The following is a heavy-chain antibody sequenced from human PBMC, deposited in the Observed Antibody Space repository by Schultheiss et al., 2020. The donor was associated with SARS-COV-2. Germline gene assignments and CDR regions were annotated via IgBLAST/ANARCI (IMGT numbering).Heavy chain of an antibody. CDR2: IYHSGST. V-gene: IGHV4-39*07. Sequence: SETLSLTCTVSGGSISSYYWGWIRQPPGKGLEWIGSIYHSGSTYYNPSLKSRVTISVDRSKNQFSLKLSSVTAADTAVYYCARGPAGSWYGGAFDYWGQGTLVTVSS. D-gene: IGHD6-13*01. J-gene: IGHJ4*02. CDR1: GGSISSYY. CDR3: ARGPAGSWYGGAFDY.